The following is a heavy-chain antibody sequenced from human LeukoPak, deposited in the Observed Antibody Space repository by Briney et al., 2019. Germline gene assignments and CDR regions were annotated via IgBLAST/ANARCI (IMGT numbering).Heavy chain of an antibody. CDR3: ASLDIGDCGMDV. V-gene: IGHV1-18*04. Sequence: ASVKVSCKASGYTFTSYGISWVRQAPGQGLEWMGWISAYNGDTNYAQKLQGRVTMTTDTSTSTAYMELRSLRSDDTAVYYCASLDIGDCGMDVWGKGTTVTVSS. CDR2: ISAYNGDT. D-gene: IGHD5-12*01. CDR1: GYTFTSYG. J-gene: IGHJ6*04.